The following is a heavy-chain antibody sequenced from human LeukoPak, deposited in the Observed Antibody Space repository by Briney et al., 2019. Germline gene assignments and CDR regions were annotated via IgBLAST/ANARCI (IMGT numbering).Heavy chain of an antibody. Sequence: ASVKVSCKASGYTFTGYYMHWVRQAPGQGVEWMGWINPNSGGTYYAQKFQGRVTMTRDTSISTAYMELSRLRSDDTAVYYCATRLNENVDTAMVTGRLEQQLVRVPEVWGQGTLVTVSS. D-gene: IGHD5-18*01. CDR3: ATRLNENVDTAMVTGRLEQQLVRVPEV. V-gene: IGHV1-2*02. J-gene: IGHJ4*02. CDR1: GYTFTGYY. CDR2: INPNSGGT.